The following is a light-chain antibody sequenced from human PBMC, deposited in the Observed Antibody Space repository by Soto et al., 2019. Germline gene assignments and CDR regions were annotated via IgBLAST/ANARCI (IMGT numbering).Light chain of an antibody. CDR3: QQYTAYPYT. J-gene: IGKJ2*01. CDR2: DAS. CDR1: QTISNW. Sequence: DIQMTQSPSALSASVGDRVTITCRASQTISNWMAWYQHKPGKAPKVLIYDASSLEDGVPSRFSGSSSGTEFTFTISGLQIEDFATYYCQQYTAYPYTFGQGTKLEI. V-gene: IGKV1-5*01.